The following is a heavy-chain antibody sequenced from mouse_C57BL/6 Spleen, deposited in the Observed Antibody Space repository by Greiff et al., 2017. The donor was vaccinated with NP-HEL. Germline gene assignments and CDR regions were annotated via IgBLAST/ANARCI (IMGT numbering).Heavy chain of an antibody. Sequence: QVQLQQSGAELVKPGASVKLSCKASGYTFTEYTIHWVKQRSGQGLEWIGWFYPGSGSIKYNEKFKDKATLTADKSSSTVYMELSRLTSEDSAVYFCARHEDREYGYDEGAWFAYWGQGTLVTVSA. J-gene: IGHJ3*01. CDR3: ARHEDREYGYDEGAWFAY. D-gene: IGHD2-2*01. CDR2: FYPGSGSI. CDR1: GYTFTEYT. V-gene: IGHV1-62-2*01.